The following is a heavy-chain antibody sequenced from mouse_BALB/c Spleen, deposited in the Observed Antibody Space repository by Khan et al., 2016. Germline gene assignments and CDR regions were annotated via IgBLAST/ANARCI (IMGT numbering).Heavy chain of an antibody. CDR2: IRLKSDNYAT. CDR1: GFTFSSFW. Sequence: EVKLEESGGGLVQPGGSMKLSCVASGFTFSSFWMSWVRQSPEKGLEWVAEIRLKSDNYATHYAESVKGKFTISRDDSKSRLYLQMTSLRAEDTGIYYCADGGYDVRFAYWGQGTLVTVSA. CDR3: ADGGYDVRFAY. V-gene: IGHV6-3*01. D-gene: IGHD2-14*01. J-gene: IGHJ3*01.